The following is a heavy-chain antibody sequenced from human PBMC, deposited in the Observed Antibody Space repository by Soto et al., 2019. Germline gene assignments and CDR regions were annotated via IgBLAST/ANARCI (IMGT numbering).Heavy chain of an antibody. CDR2: INHSGST. Sequence: SETLSLTCAVYGGSFSGYYWSWIRQPPGKGLEWIGEINHSGSTNYNPSLKSRVTISVDTSKNQFSLKLSSVTAADTAVYYCARPATWFDPWGQGTLGTVSS. V-gene: IGHV4-34*01. CDR1: GGSFSGYY. CDR3: ARPATWFDP. D-gene: IGHD1-26*01. J-gene: IGHJ5*02.